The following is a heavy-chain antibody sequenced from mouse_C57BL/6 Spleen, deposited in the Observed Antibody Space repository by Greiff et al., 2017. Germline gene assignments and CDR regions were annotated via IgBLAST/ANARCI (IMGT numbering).Heavy chain of an antibody. CDR2: IRSKSSNYAT. CDR1: GFTFNTYA. J-gene: IGHJ3*01. Sequence: EADGGLVQPKGSLKLSCAASGFTFNTYAMHWVRQAPGKGLEWVARIRSKSSNYATYYADSVKDRFTISRDDSQSMLYLQMNNLKTEDTAMYYCVREEVLRTPFAYWGQGTLVTVSA. D-gene: IGHD1-1*01. CDR3: VREEVLRTPFAY. V-gene: IGHV10-3*01.